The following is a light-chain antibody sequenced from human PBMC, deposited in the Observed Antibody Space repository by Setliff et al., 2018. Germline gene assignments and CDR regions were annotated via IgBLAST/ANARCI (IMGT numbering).Light chain of an antibody. CDR2: RNT. J-gene: IGLJ2*01. V-gene: IGLV1-40*01. CDR3: QSYDSNVSAVV. Sequence: QSVLTQPPSVSGAPGQRVTISCTGSSSNIEAGYDVHWYQQLPGTAPKLLISRNTNRPSGVPDRFSGSKSGTSVSLAITGLQAEDEADYYCQSYDSNVSAVVVGGGTKGTVL. CDR1: SSNIEAGYD.